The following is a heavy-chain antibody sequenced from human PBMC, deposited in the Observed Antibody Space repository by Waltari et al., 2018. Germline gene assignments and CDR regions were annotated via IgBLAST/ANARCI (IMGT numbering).Heavy chain of an antibody. V-gene: IGHV4-34*01. CDR3: AREGITGTIGLDY. D-gene: IGHD1-7*01. J-gene: IGHJ4*02. Sequence: QVQLQQWGAGLLKPSETLSLTCAVYGGSFSGYYWSWIRQPPGQGLGWIGEINHSGSTNYNPSLKSRVTISVDTSKNQFALKLSSVTAADTAVYYCAREGITGTIGLDYWGQGTLVTVSS. CDR1: GGSFSGYY. CDR2: INHSGST.